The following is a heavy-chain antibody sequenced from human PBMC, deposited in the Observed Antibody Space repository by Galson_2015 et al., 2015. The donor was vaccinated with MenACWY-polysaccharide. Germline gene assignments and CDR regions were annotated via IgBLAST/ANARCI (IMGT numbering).Heavy chain of an antibody. CDR3: ARGHYGMDV. CDR1: GFTFSTYW. Sequence: SLRLSCAASGFTFSTYWMRWVRHAPGKGLVWVSRINSDGSSTTYADSVKGRFTISRDNAKNTLYLQMSSLRVEDTAVYYCARGHYGMDVWGQGTTVTVSS. CDR2: INSDGSST. V-gene: IGHV3-74*01. J-gene: IGHJ6*02.